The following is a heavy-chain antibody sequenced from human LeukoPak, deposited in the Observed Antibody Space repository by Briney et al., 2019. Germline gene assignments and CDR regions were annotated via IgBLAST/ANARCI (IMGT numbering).Heavy chain of an antibody. Sequence: GGSLRLSCAASGFIFRNYVMHWVRQAPGKGLEWVSLISGDGGSTYYADSVKGRFTISRDNSKNSLYLQMNSLRGEDTALYYCTRQGARPDYWGQGTLVTVSS. CDR2: ISGDGGST. V-gene: IGHV3-43*02. CDR3: TRQGARPDY. J-gene: IGHJ4*02. CDR1: GFIFRNYV.